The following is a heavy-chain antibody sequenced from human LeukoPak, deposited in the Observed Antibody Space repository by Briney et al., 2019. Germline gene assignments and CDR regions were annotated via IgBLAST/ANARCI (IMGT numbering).Heavy chain of an antibody. J-gene: IGHJ6*02. Sequence: GRSLRLSCAASGFTFSSYGMHWVRQAPGKGLEWVAVIWYDGSNKYYADSVKGRFTISRDNSKNTLYLQMNSLRAEDTAVYYCAKDPVYGSGSPYYYYGMDVWGQGTTVTVSS. CDR3: AKDPVYGSGSPYYYYGMDV. CDR2: IWYDGSNK. V-gene: IGHV3-33*06. D-gene: IGHD3-10*01. CDR1: GFTFSSYG.